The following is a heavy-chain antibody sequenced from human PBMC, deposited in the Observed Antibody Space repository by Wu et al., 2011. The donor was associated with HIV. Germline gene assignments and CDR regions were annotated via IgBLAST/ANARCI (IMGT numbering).Heavy chain of an antibody. D-gene: IGHD3-3*01. CDR1: GYTFIKYG. J-gene: IGHJ3*01. V-gene: IGHV1-18*01. CDR3: AGMLGFSEWLGGPIDGFHL. Sequence: QVQLVQSGAEVKKPGASVKVSCKASGYTFIKYGISWVRQAPGQGLEWMGWISAYNGDTNHAQKFQDRLTMTTDTSTSTAYMELRSLRSDDTAVYYCAGMLGFSEWLGGPIDGFHLWGPGTMLSVSS. CDR2: ISAYNGDT.